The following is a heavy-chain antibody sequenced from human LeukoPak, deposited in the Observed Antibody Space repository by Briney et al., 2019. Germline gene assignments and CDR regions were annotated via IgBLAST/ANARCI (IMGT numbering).Heavy chain of an antibody. CDR3: ARDPSSWYYYYMDV. V-gene: IGHV3-48*01. CDR1: GFTFSSYR. CDR2: VSSSSSTI. J-gene: IGHJ6*03. Sequence: GGSLRLSCAASGFTFSSYRMNWVRQAPGKGLEWVSCVSSSSSTIYYADSVKGRFPISRDNAKKSLYLQMNSLRAEDTTVYYCARDPSSWYYYYMDVWGKGTTVTVSS. D-gene: IGHD6-13*01.